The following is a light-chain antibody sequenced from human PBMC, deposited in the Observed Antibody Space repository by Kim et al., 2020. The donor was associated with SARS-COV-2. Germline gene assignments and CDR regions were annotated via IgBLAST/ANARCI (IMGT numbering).Light chain of an antibody. J-gene: IGKJ2*01. V-gene: IGKV1-39*01. CDR3: QQSYSTLHT. CDR2: ATS. Sequence: SAPVGNRVPITCRASQSINSHLNWYQQKPGKAPKLLIYATSTLQSGVPSRFSGSGSGTDFTLTISSLHPDDFATYYCQQSYSTLHTFGQGTKLEI. CDR1: QSINSH.